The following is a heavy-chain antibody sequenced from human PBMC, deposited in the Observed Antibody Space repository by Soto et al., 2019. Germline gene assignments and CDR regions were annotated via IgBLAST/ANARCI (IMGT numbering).Heavy chain of an antibody. CDR3: ASARWDY. J-gene: IGHJ4*02. CDR2: IYHTGRT. Sequence: QVQLQQWGAGLLKPSETLSLTCAVSGGCFNSNFWSWVRQPPGKGLEWIGEIYHTGRTNYNPSLANRVTVSVDTSKNQFSLKLNLVTAADSAIYYCASARWDYWGQGPLVTLSS. CDR1: GGCFNSNF. V-gene: IGHV4-34*01.